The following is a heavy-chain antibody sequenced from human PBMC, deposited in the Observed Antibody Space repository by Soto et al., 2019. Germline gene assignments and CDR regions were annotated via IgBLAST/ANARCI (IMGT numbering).Heavy chain of an antibody. CDR2: IYYSGST. V-gene: IGHV4-31*03. J-gene: IGHJ4*02. CDR1: GGSISSGGYY. Sequence: SETLSLTCTVSGGSISSGGYYWSWIRQHPGKGLEWIGYIYYSGSTYYNPSLKSRVTISVDTSKNQFSLKLSSVTAADTAVYYCARVSNSGLLPYYFDYWGQGTLVTVSS. D-gene: IGHD3-22*01. CDR3: ARVSNSGLLPYYFDY.